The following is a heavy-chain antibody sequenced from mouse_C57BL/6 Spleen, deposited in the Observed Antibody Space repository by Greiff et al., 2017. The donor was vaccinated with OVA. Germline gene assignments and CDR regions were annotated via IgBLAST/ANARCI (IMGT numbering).Heavy chain of an antibody. CDR2: ISYDGSN. Sequence: EVQVVESGPGLVKPSQSLSLTCSVTGYSITSGYYWNWIRQFPGNKLEWMGYISYDGSNNYNPSLKNRISITRDTSKNQFFLKLNSVTTEDTATYYCAREVTGTFAYWGQGTLVTVSA. D-gene: IGHD4-1*01. J-gene: IGHJ3*01. V-gene: IGHV3-6*01. CDR1: GYSITSGYY. CDR3: AREVTGTFAY.